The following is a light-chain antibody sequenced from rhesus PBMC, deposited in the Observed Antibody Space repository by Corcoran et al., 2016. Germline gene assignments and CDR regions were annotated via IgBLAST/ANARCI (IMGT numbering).Light chain of an antibody. CDR1: SSDVGNSNY. J-gene: IGLJ1*01. CDR2: GVN. Sequence: QAAPTQPPSVSGSPGQSVAISCTGSSSDVGNSNYVSWYQQYPDKAPKLMIYGVNKRPSGVSDRFSGSKSGNSASLTISGLQAEDEADYYCCSFTTSDNYIFGSGTRLTIL. V-gene: IGLV2S7*01. CDR3: CSFTTSDNYI.